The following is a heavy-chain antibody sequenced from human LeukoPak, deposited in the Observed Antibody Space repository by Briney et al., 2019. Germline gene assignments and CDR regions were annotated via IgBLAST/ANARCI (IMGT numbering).Heavy chain of an antibody. CDR1: GFTFSSYA. V-gene: IGHV3-21*01. D-gene: IGHD3-10*01. J-gene: IGHJ4*02. CDR2: ISSSSSYI. CDR3: AKAGFYSGSGSYPDY. Sequence: GGSLRLSCAASGFTFSSYAMSWVRQAPGKGLEWVSSISSSSSYIYYADSVKGRFTISRDNSKNTLYLQMNSLRAEDTSVYYCAKAGFYSGSGSYPDYWGQGTLVTVSS.